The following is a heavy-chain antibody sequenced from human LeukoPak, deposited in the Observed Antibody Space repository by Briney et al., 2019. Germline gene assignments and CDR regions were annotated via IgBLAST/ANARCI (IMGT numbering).Heavy chain of an antibody. CDR3: AGGYVGPWD. J-gene: IGHJ4*02. Sequence: GGSLRLSCAASGFTFSSYSMNWVRQAPGKGLEWVSYISTSSSTIYYADSVKGRFTISRDNAKNSLYLQMNSLRAEDTAVYYCAGGYVGPWDWGQGTLVTVSS. V-gene: IGHV3-48*04. CDR1: GFTFSSYS. CDR2: ISTSSSTI. D-gene: IGHD5-12*01.